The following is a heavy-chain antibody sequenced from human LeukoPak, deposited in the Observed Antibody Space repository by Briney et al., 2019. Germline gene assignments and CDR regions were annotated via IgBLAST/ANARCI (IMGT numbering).Heavy chain of an antibody. J-gene: IGHJ4*02. CDR2: IIPIFGTS. CDR1: GGTFSSYA. V-gene: IGHV1-69*13. CDR3: AREGYCSGGSCYPRGYFDS. D-gene: IGHD2-15*01. Sequence: SVKVSCKASGGTFSSYAISWVRQAPGQGLELMGGIIPIFGTSNYALKFQGRVTITADESTNTAYMELSSLRSEDTALYYCAREGYCSGGSCYPRGYFDSWGQGTLVTVSS.